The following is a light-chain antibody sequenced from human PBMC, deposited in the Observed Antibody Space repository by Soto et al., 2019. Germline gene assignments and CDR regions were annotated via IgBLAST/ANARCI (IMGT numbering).Light chain of an antibody. J-gene: IGKJ1*01. Sequence: ELLLTQSPSTLSLSPGERATLSCRASQSVSRYLAWYQQKPGQAPRLLIYDASNRATGIPARFSGSGSGTDFTLTISSLEPEDFEVYYCQQRSNSPRTFGQGTKVDIK. CDR3: QQRSNSPRT. CDR1: QSVSRY. V-gene: IGKV3-11*01. CDR2: DAS.